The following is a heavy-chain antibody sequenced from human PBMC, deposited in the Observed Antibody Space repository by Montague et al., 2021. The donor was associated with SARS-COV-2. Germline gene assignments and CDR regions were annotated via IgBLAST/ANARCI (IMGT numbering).Heavy chain of an antibody. Sequence: SLRLSCAASGFTFTDYFMFWSRQAPGKGLDWISYPSASGTDIYYSDSXHGRFTISRDNAKHSLYLQMNSLRAEDTAVYYCARDIHTSSREGVDVWGQGTTVTVSS. V-gene: IGHV3-11*01. CDR3: ARDIHTSSREGVDV. CDR1: GFTFTDYF. J-gene: IGHJ6*02. D-gene: IGHD6-13*01. CDR2: PSASGTDI.